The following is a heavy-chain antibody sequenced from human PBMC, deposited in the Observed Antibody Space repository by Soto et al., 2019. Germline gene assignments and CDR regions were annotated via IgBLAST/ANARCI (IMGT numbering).Heavy chain of an antibody. J-gene: IGHJ6*02. CDR3: ARDCSRSRYYGGYNSGLDV. CDR1: GGSIRSSGYY. CDR2: IYYSGST. Sequence: QLQLQESGPGLVKPSETLSLTCTVSGGSIRSSGYYWGWIRQPPGKGLEWIGSIYYSGSTYHNPSLKSRVTISVYTATTQCSRKLSFVTAADTAVYCCARDCSRSRYYGGYNSGLDVWGQGTTVTVSS. D-gene: IGHD2-2*01. V-gene: IGHV4-39*01.